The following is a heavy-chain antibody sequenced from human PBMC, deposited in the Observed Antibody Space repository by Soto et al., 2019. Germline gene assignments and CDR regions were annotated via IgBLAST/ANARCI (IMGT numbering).Heavy chain of an antibody. CDR1: GGTFSSYA. Sequence: ASVKVSCKASGGTFSSYAISWVRQAPGQGLEWMGGIIPIFGTANYAQKFQGRVTITADESTSTAYMELSSLRSEDTAVYYCARDRYGDYYLFNYYGIDVWGQGTTVTVSS. D-gene: IGHD4-17*01. J-gene: IGHJ6*02. CDR2: IIPIFGTA. V-gene: IGHV1-69*13. CDR3: ARDRYGDYYLFNYYGIDV.